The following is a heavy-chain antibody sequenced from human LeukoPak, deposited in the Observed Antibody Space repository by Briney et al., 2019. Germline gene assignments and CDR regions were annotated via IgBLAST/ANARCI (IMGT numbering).Heavy chain of an antibody. CDR2: ISYDGSIT. V-gene: IGHV3-30-3*01. CDR1: GFTVSSNY. Sequence: GGSLRLSCAASGFTVSSNYMSWVRQAPGKGLEWVAVISYDGSITYYADSVKGRFTISRDNSKNTLYLQMNSLRPEDTAVYYCARDVNHDRFWGFYFDHWGQGTLVTVSS. CDR3: ARDVNHDRFWGFYFDH. J-gene: IGHJ4*02. D-gene: IGHD3-16*01.